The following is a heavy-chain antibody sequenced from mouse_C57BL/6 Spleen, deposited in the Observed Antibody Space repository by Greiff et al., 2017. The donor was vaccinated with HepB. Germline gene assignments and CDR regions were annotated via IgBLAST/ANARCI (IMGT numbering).Heavy chain of an antibody. Sequence: QVQLQQSGPELVKPGASVKISCKASGYAFSSSWMNWVKQRPGKGLEWIGRIYPGDGDTNYNGKFKGKATLTADKPSSTAYMQLSSLTSEDSAVYYCARGGYGSSRYFDVWGTGTTVTVSS. CDR2: IYPGDGDT. V-gene: IGHV1-82*01. CDR3: ARGGYGSSRYFDV. J-gene: IGHJ1*03. D-gene: IGHD1-1*01. CDR1: GYAFSSSW.